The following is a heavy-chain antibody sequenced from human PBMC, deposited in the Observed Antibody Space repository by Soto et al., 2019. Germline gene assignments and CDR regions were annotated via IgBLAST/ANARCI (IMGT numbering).Heavy chain of an antibody. D-gene: IGHD5-12*01. V-gene: IGHV4-39*01. CDR2: IYYTGST. CDR3: ATPGEEYSGSHYYN. CDR1: DGTVSASYYY. J-gene: IGHJ4*02. Sequence: PSETLSLTCTVSDGTVSASYYYWAWIRQPPGKGLEWIGSIYYTGSTYYKPSLNSRVTISLDTSKNQFSLRLTSVTAADTAIYYCATPGEEYSGSHYYNWGQGALVTVSP.